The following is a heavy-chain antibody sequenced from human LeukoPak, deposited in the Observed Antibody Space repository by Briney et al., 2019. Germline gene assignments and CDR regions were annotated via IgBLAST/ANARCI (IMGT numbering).Heavy chain of an antibody. CDR2: IYYTGST. CDR1: GGSISSLY. J-gene: IGHJ4*02. V-gene: IGHV4-59*08. Sequence: SETLSLTCTVSGGSISSLYWSWIRQPPGRGLEWIGYIYYTGSTNYNPSLKSRVTMFVDMSKNQFSLRLSSVTAADTAVYYCARHRAYSSSSPFDYWGQGTLVTVSS. D-gene: IGHD6-6*01. CDR3: ARHRAYSSSSPFDY.